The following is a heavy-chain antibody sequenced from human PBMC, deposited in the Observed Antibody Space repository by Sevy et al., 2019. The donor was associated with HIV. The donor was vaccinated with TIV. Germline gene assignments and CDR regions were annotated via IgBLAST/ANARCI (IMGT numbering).Heavy chain of an antibody. Sequence: GGSLRLSCAASGFTLSTYTMNWVRQAPGKGLEWVSSISSSSSYIYYADSVKGRFTISRDNAKNSLYLEMNSLRADDTAVYYCAREGGGGYDYAWFDPWGQGTLVTVSS. J-gene: IGHJ5*02. V-gene: IGHV3-21*01. D-gene: IGHD5-12*01. CDR1: GFTLSTYT. CDR3: AREGGGGYDYAWFDP. CDR2: ISSSSSYI.